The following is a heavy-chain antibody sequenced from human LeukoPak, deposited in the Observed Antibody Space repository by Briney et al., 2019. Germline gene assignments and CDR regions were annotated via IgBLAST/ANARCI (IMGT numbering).Heavy chain of an antibody. D-gene: IGHD3-22*01. J-gene: IGHJ4*02. CDR2: FDPEDGET. Sequence: ASVKVSCKVSGYTLTELSMHWVRQAPGKGLEWMGGFDPEDGETIYTQKFQGRVTMTEDTSTDTAYMELSSLRSEDTAVYYCATQHYYDSSGYSDYWGQGTLVTVSS. V-gene: IGHV1-24*01. CDR3: ATQHYYDSSGYSDY. CDR1: GYTLTELS.